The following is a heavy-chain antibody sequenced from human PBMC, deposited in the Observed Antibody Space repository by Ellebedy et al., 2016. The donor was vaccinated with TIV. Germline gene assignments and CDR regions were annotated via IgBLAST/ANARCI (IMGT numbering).Heavy chain of an antibody. Sequence: SETLSLXCAVYGGSFSGYYWSWIRQPPGKGLEWIGEINHSGSTNYNPSLKSRVTISVDTSKNQFSLKLSSVTAADTAVYYCARGGVVVVAAHAEYFQHWGQGTLVTVSS. D-gene: IGHD2-15*01. CDR2: INHSGST. CDR3: ARGGVVVVAAHAEYFQH. CDR1: GGSFSGYY. V-gene: IGHV4-34*01. J-gene: IGHJ1*01.